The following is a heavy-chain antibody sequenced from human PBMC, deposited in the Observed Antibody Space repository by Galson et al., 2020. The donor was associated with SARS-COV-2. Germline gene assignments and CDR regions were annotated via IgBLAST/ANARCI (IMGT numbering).Heavy chain of an antibody. V-gene: IGHV4-34*01. J-gene: IGHJ6*03. CDR1: GGSFSDYS. Sequence: SETLSLTCAVYGGSFSDYSWTWVRQPPGKGLEWIGDISHSGRTNYSPSLKSRVFMSVDTSKYQFSLKLRSVTAADTAVYYCARGGSRPIMAFDYYYFYMDVWGKGTTVTVSS. CDR2: ISHSGRT. D-gene: IGHD3-10*01. CDR3: ARGGSRPIMAFDYYYFYMDV.